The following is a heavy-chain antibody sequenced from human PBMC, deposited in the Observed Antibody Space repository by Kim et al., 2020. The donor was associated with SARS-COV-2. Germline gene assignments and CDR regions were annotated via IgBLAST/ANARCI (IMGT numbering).Heavy chain of an antibody. CDR1: GFTFSNAW. J-gene: IGHJ4*02. Sequence: GGSPRLSCVASGFTFSNAWVNWIRQAPGKGLEWVGRIKSKTDGGATDYIAPVKGRLIISRDDSKNTVYLQMNSLKIEDTAVYYCTTDPMYGSGSYYPPRLDYWGQGILVTVSS. V-gene: IGHV3-15*01. D-gene: IGHD3-10*01. CDR2: IKSKTDGGAT. CDR3: TTDPMYGSGSYYPPRLDY.